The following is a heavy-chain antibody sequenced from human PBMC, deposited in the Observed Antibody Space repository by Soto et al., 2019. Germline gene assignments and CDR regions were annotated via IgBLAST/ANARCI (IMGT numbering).Heavy chain of an antibody. V-gene: IGHV3-23*05. CDR2: FYDLDGT. CDR1: GFTFSSYA. Sequence: GASRRLSCAASGFTFSSYAMSWVRQAPGKGLEWVSGFYDLDGTYYADSLKGRFTTSGDSSRTIVYLQMNGLRPEDTAVYYCATWHLQGHAHDVSAQRTTVHVSS. J-gene: IGHJ3*01. CDR3: ATWHLQGHAHDV.